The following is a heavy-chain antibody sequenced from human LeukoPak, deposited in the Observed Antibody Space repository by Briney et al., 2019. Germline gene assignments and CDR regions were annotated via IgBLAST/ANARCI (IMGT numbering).Heavy chain of an antibody. CDR1: GDYLYFYL. CDR3: AGLFFDYSDGGVSYGGPHLPD. V-gene: IGHV4-59*01. J-gene: IGHJ4*02. Sequence: SETLSHTQTVSGDYLYFYLWTWICQPPGRALDCFGYIHDWGFTNYSPSLKSQLTISRHTSKNQLSQSLTSVTAADTAVYFCAGLFFDYSDGGVSYGGPHLPDWGQGTLVSVSS. CDR2: IHDWGFT. D-gene: IGHD3-22*01.